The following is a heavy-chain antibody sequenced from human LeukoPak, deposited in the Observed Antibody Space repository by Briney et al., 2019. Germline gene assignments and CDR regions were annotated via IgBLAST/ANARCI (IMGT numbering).Heavy chain of an antibody. J-gene: IGHJ4*02. CDR1: GYTFTGYY. CDR2: INPNSGGT. CDR3: ARVASRAVAGTPDY. D-gene: IGHD6-19*01. Sequence: WASVKVSCKASGYTFTGYYMHWVRQAPGQGLEWMGRINPNSGGTNYAQKLQGRVTMTTDTSTSTAYMELRSLRSDDTAVYYCARVASRAVAGTPDYWGQGTLVTVSS. V-gene: IGHV1-2*06.